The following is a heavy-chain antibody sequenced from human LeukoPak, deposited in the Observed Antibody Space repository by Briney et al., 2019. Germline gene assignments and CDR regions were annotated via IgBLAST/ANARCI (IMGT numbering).Heavy chain of an antibody. CDR1: GGSISSSSYY. D-gene: IGHD3-3*01. CDR2: IYYSGST. Sequence: PSETLSLTCTVSGGSISSSSYYWGWLRQPPGKGLEWIGSIYYSGSTYYNPSLKSRVTISVDTSKNQFSLKLSSVTAADTAVYYCARHFGVVTNYYYYGMDVWGQGTTVTVSS. CDR3: ARHFGVVTNYYYYGMDV. J-gene: IGHJ6*02. V-gene: IGHV4-39*01.